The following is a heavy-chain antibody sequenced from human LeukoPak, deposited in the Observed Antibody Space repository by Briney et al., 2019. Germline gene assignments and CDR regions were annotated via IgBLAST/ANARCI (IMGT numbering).Heavy chain of an antibody. Sequence: SQTLSITCTVSGGSISSGSYYWSWIRQPAGKGLEWIGRIYTSGSTNYNPSLKSRVTISVDTSKNQFSLKLSSVTAADTAVYYCARVLANYYDRSGYFSGWFDPWGQGTLVTVSS. CDR3: ARVLANYYDRSGYFSGWFDP. V-gene: IGHV4-61*02. CDR1: GGSISSGSYY. D-gene: IGHD3-22*01. CDR2: IYTSGST. J-gene: IGHJ5*02.